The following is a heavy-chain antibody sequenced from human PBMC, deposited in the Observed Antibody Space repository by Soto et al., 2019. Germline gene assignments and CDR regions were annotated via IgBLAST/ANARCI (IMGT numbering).Heavy chain of an antibody. J-gene: IGHJ3*02. D-gene: IGHD1-26*01. CDR3: ARREWELLGAFDI. V-gene: IGHV3-23*01. Sequence: GGSLRLSCAASGFTFSSYAMSWVRQAPGKGLEWVSAISGSGGSTYYADSVEGRFTISRDNSKNTLYLQMNSLRAEDTAVYYCARREWELLGAFDIWGQGTMVTVSS. CDR1: GFTFSSYA. CDR2: ISGSGGST.